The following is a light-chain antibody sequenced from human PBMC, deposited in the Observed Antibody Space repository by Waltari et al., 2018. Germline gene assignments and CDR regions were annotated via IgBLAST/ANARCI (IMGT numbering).Light chain of an antibody. CDR2: WAS. J-gene: IGKJ5*01. CDR3: QQYSSPSSIT. V-gene: IGKV4-1*01. Sequence: IVMTQSPDSLAVSLGERATINCKSSQTILYSGNNRQCLAWYQQKPGQPLRLPIYWASSRESGVPDRFGGSGSGTDVTLTISSLQAEDVAVYYCQQYSSPSSITFGQGKRLEIK. CDR1: QTILYSGNNRQC.